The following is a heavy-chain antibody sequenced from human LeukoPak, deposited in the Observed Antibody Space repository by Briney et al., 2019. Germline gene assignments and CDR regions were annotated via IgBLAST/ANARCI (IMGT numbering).Heavy chain of an antibody. CDR3: ARAFQDGYNSYYYYMDV. J-gene: IGHJ6*03. Sequence: GASVKVSCKASGYTFTGYYMHWVRQAPGQGLEWMGWINPNSGATNYAQKFQGRVTMTRDTSISTAYMELSRLRSDDTAVYYCARAFQDGYNSYYYYMDVWGKGTTVTISS. V-gene: IGHV1-2*02. D-gene: IGHD5-24*01. CDR2: INPNSGAT. CDR1: GYTFTGYY.